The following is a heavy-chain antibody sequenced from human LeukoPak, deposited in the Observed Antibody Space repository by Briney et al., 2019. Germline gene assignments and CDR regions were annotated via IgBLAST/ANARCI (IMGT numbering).Heavy chain of an antibody. CDR1: GFTFTNYA. CDR3: AKDHLLCTSTSCYIDYFDS. D-gene: IGHD2-2*02. J-gene: IGHJ4*02. Sequence: GGSLRLSCETSGFTFTNYAMSWVPQAPGKGLEWLSAFTGRPGRTYYADSVRGRFTISRDTSKNTLFLEMSSLRVEDTAIYFCAKDHLLCTSTSCYIDYFDSWGQGTLVTVSS. V-gene: IGHV3-23*01. CDR2: FTGRPGRT.